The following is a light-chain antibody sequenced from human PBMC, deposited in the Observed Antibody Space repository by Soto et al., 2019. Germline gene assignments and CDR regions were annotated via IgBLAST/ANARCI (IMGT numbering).Light chain of an antibody. Sequence: DIVMTTSPDSLAVALGESATINCKSSQSVLYSSNNKNYLAWYQQKPGQPPKLLFYWASTRESGVPDRFFGSGSGTDFTLTISSLQAEDVAVYYCQQFDSTCTLGQGTKVDIK. CDR2: WAS. CDR3: QQFDSTCT. CDR1: QSVLYSSNNKNY. J-gene: IGKJ1*01. V-gene: IGKV4-1*01.